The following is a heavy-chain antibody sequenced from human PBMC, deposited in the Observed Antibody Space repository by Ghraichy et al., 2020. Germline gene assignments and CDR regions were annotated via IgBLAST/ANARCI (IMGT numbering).Heavy chain of an antibody. CDR3: ARVGRGYSSSWYVNYYYYGMDV. J-gene: IGHJ6*02. D-gene: IGHD6-13*01. Sequence: GESLRLSCAASGFTFSDYYMSWVRQAPGKGLEWVSYISSSGSAIYYSDSVKGRFTISRDNVKNSLCLQMNSLRTEDTAVYYCARVGRGYSSSWYVNYYYYGMDVWGQGTTVTVSS. V-gene: IGHV3-11*01. CDR2: ISSSGSAI. CDR1: GFTFSDYY.